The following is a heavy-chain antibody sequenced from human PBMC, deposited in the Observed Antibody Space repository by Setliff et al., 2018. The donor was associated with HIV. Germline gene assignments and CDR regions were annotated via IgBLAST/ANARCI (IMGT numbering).Heavy chain of an antibody. Sequence: PSETLSLTCTVSGGSISSDDYYWNWIRQPPGKGLEWIGSIYYSGSTYYNPSLKSRVTMSADTSKNQFYLNLRFVTAADTAMYYCARSTQIQLWPHDFDYWGQGTLVTVSS. V-gene: IGHV4-39*07. J-gene: IGHJ4*02. CDR3: ARSTQIQLWPHDFDY. CDR2: IYYSGST. CDR1: GGSISSDDYY. D-gene: IGHD2-21*01.